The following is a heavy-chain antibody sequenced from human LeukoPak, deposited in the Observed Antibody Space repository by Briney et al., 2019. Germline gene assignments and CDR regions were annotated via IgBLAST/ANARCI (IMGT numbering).Heavy chain of an antibody. CDR1: GFILRDYG. CDR2: TRFDGSYT. CDR3: ARWGGTRQYYFDY. J-gene: IGHJ4*02. Sequence: GGSLRLSCAVSGFILRDYGFHCVRPAPGKGLEWGAGTRFDGSYTKYADSVTRRFTISRDDYKHHLYLQMNFLKAEDTAVYYCARWGGTRQYYFDYWGQGTLVTVSS. D-gene: IGHD1-1*01. V-gene: IGHV3-33*01.